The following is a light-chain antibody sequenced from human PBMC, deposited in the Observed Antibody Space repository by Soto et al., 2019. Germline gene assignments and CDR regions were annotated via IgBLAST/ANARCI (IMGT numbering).Light chain of an antibody. CDR3: QHYNNWPALYT. CDR2: GAS. V-gene: IGKV3-15*01. Sequence: EIVMTQSPATLSVSPGERATLSCRASQSVSRNLAWYQQKPGQAPRLLIYGASTRATGISARFSGSGSGTEFTLTISSMQSEDFAVYFCQHYNNWPALYTFGQGTKLEIK. J-gene: IGKJ2*01. CDR1: QSVSRN.